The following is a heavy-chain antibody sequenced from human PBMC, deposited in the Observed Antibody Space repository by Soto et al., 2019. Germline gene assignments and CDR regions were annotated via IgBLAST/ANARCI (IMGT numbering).Heavy chain of an antibody. CDR1: GFTVSSNY. CDR3: ARAGGISATKTIDF. V-gene: IGHV3-53*01. D-gene: IGHD6-13*01. Sequence: EVQLVESGGGLIQPGGSLRLSCAASGFTVSSNYMNWVRQAPGKGLEWVSVIYSGDGGGTTYYADSVKGRFTISRDNSKNTLDLQMNRLRAEDTAVYYCARAGGISATKTIDFLGQGTLVTVSS. CDR2: IYSGDGGGTT. J-gene: IGHJ4*02.